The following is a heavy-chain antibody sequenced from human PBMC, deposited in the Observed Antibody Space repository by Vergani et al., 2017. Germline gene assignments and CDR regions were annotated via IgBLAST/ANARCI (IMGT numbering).Heavy chain of an antibody. CDR3: ARELTYGGKPSRYGMDV. Sequence: QVQLVQSGAEVKKPGSSVKVSCKASVGTFSSYTISWVRQAPGQGLEWMGRIIPILVIANYAQKFQGRVTTTADKSTSAAYMELSSLRSEDTAVYYCARELTYGGKPSRYGMDVWGQGTTVTVSS. D-gene: IGHD4-23*01. J-gene: IGHJ6*02. CDR1: VGTFSSYT. V-gene: IGHV1-69*08. CDR2: IIPILVIA.